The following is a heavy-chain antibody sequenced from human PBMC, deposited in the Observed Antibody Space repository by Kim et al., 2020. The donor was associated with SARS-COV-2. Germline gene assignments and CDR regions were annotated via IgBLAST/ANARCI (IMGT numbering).Heavy chain of an antibody. CDR3: ARVQWLRPYYYYYGMDV. V-gene: IGHV4-34*01. Sequence: LKSRVTISVDTSKNQFSLKLSSVTAADTAVYYCARVQWLRPYYYYYGMDVWGQGTTVTVSS. D-gene: IGHD5-12*01. J-gene: IGHJ6*02.